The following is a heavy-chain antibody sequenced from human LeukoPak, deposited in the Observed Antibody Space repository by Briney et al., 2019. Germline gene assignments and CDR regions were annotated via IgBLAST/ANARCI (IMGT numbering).Heavy chain of an antibody. CDR2: FDPEDGET. D-gene: IGHD6-19*01. CDR1: GYTLTELS. J-gene: IGHJ6*03. Sequence: ASVKVSCKVSGYTLTELSMHWVRQAPGKGLEWMGGFDPEDGETIYAQKFQGRVTMTEDTSTDTAYMELSSLRSEDTAVYYCASPKQWPGIYYYYMDVWGKGTTVTVSS. V-gene: IGHV1-24*01. CDR3: ASPKQWPGIYYYYMDV.